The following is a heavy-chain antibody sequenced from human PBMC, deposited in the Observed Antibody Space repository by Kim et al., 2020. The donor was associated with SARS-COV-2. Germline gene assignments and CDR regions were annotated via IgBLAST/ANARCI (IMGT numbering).Heavy chain of an antibody. CDR1: GFTFSTYW. CDR2: INQGGTEK. J-gene: IGHJ4*02. D-gene: IGHD4-17*01. CDR3: ARSHYGDYV. V-gene: IGHV3-7*01. Sequence: GGSLRLSCAAPGFTFSTYWMTWVRQAPGKGLEWVANINQGGTEKYYVDSVKGRFTISRDNAKNSLFLDVNSLRVEDTAVYYCARSHYGDYVWGQGSLVT.